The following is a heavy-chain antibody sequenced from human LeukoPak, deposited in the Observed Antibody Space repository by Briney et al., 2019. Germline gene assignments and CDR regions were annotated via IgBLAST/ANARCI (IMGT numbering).Heavy chain of an antibody. Sequence: SETLSLTCTVSGGSISSYYWSWIRQPPGKGLEWIGYTYYSGSTNYNPSLKSRVTMSVDTSKNQFSLKVNSVTAADTAVYYCARVSFPPEGILPLAGDYYYYYMDVWGKGTTVTVS. CDR3: ARVSFPPEGILPLAGDYYYYYMDV. V-gene: IGHV4-59*01. CDR1: GGSISSYY. D-gene: IGHD3-10*01. J-gene: IGHJ6*03. CDR2: TYYSGST.